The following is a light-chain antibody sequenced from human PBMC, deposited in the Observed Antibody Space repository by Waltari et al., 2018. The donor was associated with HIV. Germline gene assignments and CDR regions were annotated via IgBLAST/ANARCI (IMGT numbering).Light chain of an antibody. J-gene: IGLJ1*01. CDR1: SSNVGSDDI. V-gene: IGLV2-23*02. CDR2: DVT. CDR3: CSCPRSGIRYV. Sequence: QSALTQPASVSGSPGQSITITCTGTSSNVGSDDIVSWYQQHPGEAPKLIIYDVTKRPSGVSNRFSGSKSGNTASLTISGLQAEDEADYYCCSCPRSGIRYVFGTGTKVTVL.